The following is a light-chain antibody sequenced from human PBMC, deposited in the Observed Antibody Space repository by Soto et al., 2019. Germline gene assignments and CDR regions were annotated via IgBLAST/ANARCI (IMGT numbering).Light chain of an antibody. J-gene: IGKJ3*01. V-gene: IGKV3-20*01. CDR2: GTS. CDR3: QQYGSSPLT. Sequence: EIVLTQSPGALSLSPGERATLSCRASQSIRSSFFAWYQQKPGQAPRLLIYGTSSRATGIPDRFSGSGSGTDFTLIISKLEPEDFAVYYCQQYGSSPLTFGPGIKVDI. CDR1: QSIRSSF.